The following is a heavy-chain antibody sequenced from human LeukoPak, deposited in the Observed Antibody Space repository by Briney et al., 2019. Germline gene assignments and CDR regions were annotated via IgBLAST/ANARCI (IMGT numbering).Heavy chain of an antibody. CDR2: TNRDGSST. V-gene: IGHV3-74*01. Sequence: GGSLRLSCAASGFTFSSYWMHWGRQAPGKGPVWVARTNRDGSSTAYADSVKGRFTISKDNAKNTLYLLMNSLRAEDTAVCYCARDSVEWYIFDYWGQGTLVTVSS. CDR1: GFTFSSYW. D-gene: IGHD3-3*01. CDR3: ARDSVEWYIFDY. J-gene: IGHJ4*02.